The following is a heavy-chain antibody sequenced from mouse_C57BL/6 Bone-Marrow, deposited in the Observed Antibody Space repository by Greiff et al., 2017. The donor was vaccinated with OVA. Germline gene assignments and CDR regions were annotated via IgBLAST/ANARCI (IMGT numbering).Heavy chain of an antibody. CDR1: GYSFTGYY. Sequence: EVQLQQSGPELVKPGASVKISCKASGYSFTGYYMNWVKQSPEKSLEWIGEINPSTGGTTYNQKFKAKATLTVDKSSSTAYMQLKSLTSEDSAVYYCARKLRGDYWGQGTTLTVSS. J-gene: IGHJ2*01. CDR2: INPSTGGT. D-gene: IGHD1-3*01. V-gene: IGHV1-42*01. CDR3: ARKLRGDY.